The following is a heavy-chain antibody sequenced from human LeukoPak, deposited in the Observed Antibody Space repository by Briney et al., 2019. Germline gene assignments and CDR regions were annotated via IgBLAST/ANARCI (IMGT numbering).Heavy chain of an antibody. CDR3: ARVDPVSSYSQYYYYYYMDV. J-gene: IGHJ6*03. V-gene: IGHV4-34*01. CDR1: GGSFSDYY. CDR2: INHSGSP. Sequence: SETLSLTCAVYGGSFSDYYWTWIRQPPGKGLEWIGEINHSGSPNNNPSLKSRVSISFDTSKNQFSLKLTSVTAADTAVYYCARVDPVSSYSQYYYYYYMDVWGKGTTVTVSS. D-gene: IGHD5-12*01.